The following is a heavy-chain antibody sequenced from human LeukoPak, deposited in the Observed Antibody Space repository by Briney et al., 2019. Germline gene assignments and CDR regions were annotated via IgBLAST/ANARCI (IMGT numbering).Heavy chain of an antibody. V-gene: IGHV4-59*01. J-gene: IGHJ5*02. D-gene: IGHD3-22*01. CDR1: GGSISSYY. CDR2: IYYSGST. CDR3: ARGGYYDSSGEHNWFDP. Sequence: PSETLSLTCTVSGGSISSYYWSWIRQPPGKGLEWIGYIYYSGSTNYNPSLKSRVTISVDTSKNQFSLKLSSVTAADTAVYYCARGGYYDSSGEHNWFDPWGQGTLVTVSS.